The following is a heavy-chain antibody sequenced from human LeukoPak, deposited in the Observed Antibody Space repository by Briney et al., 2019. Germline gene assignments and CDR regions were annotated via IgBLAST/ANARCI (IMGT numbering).Heavy chain of an antibody. V-gene: IGHV3-33*01. Sequence: PGRSLRLSCAASGFTFSSYGMHWVRQAPGKGLEWVAVIRYDGSNKYYADSVKGRFTISRDNSKNTLYLQMNSLRAEDTAVYYCARAVSEYCGGDCYSLYFDYWGQGTLVTVSS. CDR2: IRYDGSNK. J-gene: IGHJ4*02. D-gene: IGHD2-21*02. CDR3: ARAVSEYCGGDCYSLYFDY. CDR1: GFTFSSYG.